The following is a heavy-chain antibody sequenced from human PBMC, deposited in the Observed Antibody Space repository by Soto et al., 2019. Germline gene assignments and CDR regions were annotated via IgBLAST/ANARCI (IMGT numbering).Heavy chain of an antibody. CDR3: ARDPAVSTIAAAGTDYYYGMDV. V-gene: IGHV4-31*03. CDR1: GGSINSGGYY. CDR2: IYYSGST. D-gene: IGHD6-13*01. Sequence: SETLSLTCTVSGGSINSGGYYWSWIRQHPGKGLEWIGYIYYSGSTYYNPSLKSRVTISVDTSKNQFSLKLSSVTAADTAVYYCARDPAVSTIAAAGTDYYYGMDVWGQGTTVTVSS. J-gene: IGHJ6*02.